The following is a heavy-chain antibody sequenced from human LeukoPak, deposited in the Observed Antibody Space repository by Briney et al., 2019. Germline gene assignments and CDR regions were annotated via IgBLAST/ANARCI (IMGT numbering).Heavy chain of an antibody. V-gene: IGHV3-21*01. CDR1: GFTFSSYS. D-gene: IGHD3-22*01. J-gene: IGHJ4*02. CDR3: ARWDDSSGYYPYYFDY. CDR2: ISSSSSYI. Sequence: GGSLRLSCAASGFTFSSYSMNWVRQAPGKGLEWLSSISSSSSYIYYADSVKGRFTISRDNAKKSLYLQMNSLRAEDTAVYYCARWDDSSGYYPYYFDYWGQGTLVTVSP.